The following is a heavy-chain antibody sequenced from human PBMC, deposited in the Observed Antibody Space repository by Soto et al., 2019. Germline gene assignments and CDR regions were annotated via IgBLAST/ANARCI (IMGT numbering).Heavy chain of an antibody. CDR2: ISYDGSNK. J-gene: IGHJ4*02. Sequence: PVGSLRLSCAASGFTFSSYAMHWVRQAPGKGLEWVAVISYDGSNKYYADSVKGRFTISRDNSKNTLYLQMNSLRAEDTAVYYCARDLLTLYGSGRPDYWGQGTLVTVSS. D-gene: IGHD3-10*01. CDR1: GFTFSSYA. V-gene: IGHV3-30-3*01. CDR3: ARDLLTLYGSGRPDY.